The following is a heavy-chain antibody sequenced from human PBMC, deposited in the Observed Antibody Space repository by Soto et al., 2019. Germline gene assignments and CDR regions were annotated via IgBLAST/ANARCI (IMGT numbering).Heavy chain of an antibody. CDR1: VGIFSSYA. D-gene: IGHD3-10*01. J-gene: IGHJ4*02. Sequence: QVQLVRSGAEVKKPVSSVLVSCHASVGIFSSYAISWVRQSPGQGLEWMGGITPIVGTRNYAQKFQGRVMIKGDKATSTHYRDLSNLSSEDTAGYDVARDRSIEMSAIRRGSRGRFDYCGQGTLVTLSS. V-gene: IGHV1-69*06. CDR2: ITPIVGTR. CDR3: ARDRSIEMSAIRRGSRGRFDY.